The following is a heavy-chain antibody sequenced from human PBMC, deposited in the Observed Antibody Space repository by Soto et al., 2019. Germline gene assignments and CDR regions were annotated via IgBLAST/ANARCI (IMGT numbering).Heavy chain of an antibody. D-gene: IGHD2-15*01. Sequence: QVQLQESGPGLVKPSETLSLTCTVSGGSTSTYYWSWIRQPPGKGLEWIGYIYYSGSTNYNPSLKSRVPISVATSKKQVSLKLSSVTAADTAVYYCARGGGGGSWIANWFDPWGQGTLVTVSS. CDR1: GGSTSTYY. CDR2: IYYSGST. CDR3: ARGGGGGSWIANWFDP. J-gene: IGHJ5*02. V-gene: IGHV4-59*01.